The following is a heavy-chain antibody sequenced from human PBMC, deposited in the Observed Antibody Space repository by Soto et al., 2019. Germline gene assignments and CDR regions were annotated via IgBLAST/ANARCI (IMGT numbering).Heavy chain of an antibody. CDR1: GFTFSRSW. Sequence: PGGSLRLSCAASGFTFSRSWMNWVRQAPGKGLEGVAGIKEDGSEKYYVDIVKGRFTISRDNVENSLYLQMNSLRGEDSAVYFCARDRGYSSYDYWGLGTLVTVSS. CDR3: ARDRGYSSYDY. CDR2: IKEDGSEK. D-gene: IGHD5-18*01. J-gene: IGHJ4*02. V-gene: IGHV3-7*01.